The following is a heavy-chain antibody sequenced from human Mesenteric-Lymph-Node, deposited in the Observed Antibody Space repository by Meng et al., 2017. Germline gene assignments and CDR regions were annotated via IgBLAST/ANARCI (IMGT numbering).Heavy chain of an antibody. Sequence: GESLKISCAASGFTFSSYAMSWVRQAPGKGLEWVSAISGSGGSTYYADSVKGRFTISRDNSKNTLYLQMNSLRAEDTAVYYCARDRGEYAFDIWGQGTMVTVSS. V-gene: IGHV3-23*01. J-gene: IGHJ3*02. CDR2: ISGSGGST. CDR3: ARDRGEYAFDI. CDR1: GFTFSSYA.